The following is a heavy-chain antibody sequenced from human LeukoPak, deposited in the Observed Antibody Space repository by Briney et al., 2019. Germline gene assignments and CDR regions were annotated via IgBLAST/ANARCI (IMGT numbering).Heavy chain of an antibody. J-gene: IGHJ4*02. CDR1: GGSFSGYY. D-gene: IGHD4-17*01. CDR2: INHSGST. Sequence: SETLSLTCAVYGGSFSGYYWSWIRQPPGQGLEWIGEINHSGSTNYNPSLKSRVTISVDTSKNQFSLKLSSVTAADTAVYYCARLDYGDNAFDYWGQGTLVTVSS. CDR3: ARLDYGDNAFDY. V-gene: IGHV4-34*01.